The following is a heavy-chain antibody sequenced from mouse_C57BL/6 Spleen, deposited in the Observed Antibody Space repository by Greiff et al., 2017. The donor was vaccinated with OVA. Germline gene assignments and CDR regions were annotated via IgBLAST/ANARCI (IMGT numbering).Heavy chain of an antibody. J-gene: IGHJ3*01. D-gene: IGHD3-2*02. CDR2: IQPNSGST. CDR3: ARGGSGYGFAY. Sequence: QVQLQQSGAELVKPGASVKLSCKASGYTFTSYWMHWVKQRPGQGLEWIGMIQPNSGSTNYNEKFKSKATLTVDKSSSTAYMQLSSLTSEDSAVYYCARGGSGYGFAYWGQGTLVTVSA. V-gene: IGHV1-64*01. CDR1: GYTFTSYW.